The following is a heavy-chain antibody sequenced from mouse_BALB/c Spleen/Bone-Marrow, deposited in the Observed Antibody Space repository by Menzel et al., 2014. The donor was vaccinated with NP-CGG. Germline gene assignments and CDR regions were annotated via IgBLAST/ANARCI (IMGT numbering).Heavy chain of an antibody. CDR2: IWSGGST. CDR3: ARRRYRYDAMDY. V-gene: IGHV2-2*02. J-gene: IGHJ4*01. CDR1: GFSLISYG. Sequence: VMLVESGPGLVQPSQSLSITCTVSGFSLISYGVHWVRQSPGKGLEWLGVIWSGGSTDYNAAFISRRSISKDNSKSQVFFKMNSLQANDTAIYYCARRRYRYDAMDYWGQGTSVTVSS. D-gene: IGHD2-14*01.